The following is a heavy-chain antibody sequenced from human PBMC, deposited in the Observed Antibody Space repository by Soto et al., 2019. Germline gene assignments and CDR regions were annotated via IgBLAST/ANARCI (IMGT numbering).Heavy chain of an antibody. D-gene: IGHD3-10*01. CDR1: GGSFSGYY. CDR3: ARGGGSGFYYYYYGMDV. V-gene: IGHV4-34*01. CDR2: INHSGST. Sequence: SETLSLTCAVYGGSFSGYYWSWIRQPPGKGLEWIGEINHSGSTNYNPSPKSRVTISVDTSKNQFSLKLSSVTAADTAVYYCARGGGSGFYYYYYGMDVWGQGTTVTVSS. J-gene: IGHJ6*02.